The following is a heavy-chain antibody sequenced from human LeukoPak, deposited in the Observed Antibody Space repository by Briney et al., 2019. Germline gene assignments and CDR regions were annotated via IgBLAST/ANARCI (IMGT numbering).Heavy chain of an antibody. D-gene: IGHD3-9*01. V-gene: IGHV4-34*01. CDR2: INHSGST. Sequence: SETLSLTCAVYGGSFSGYYWSWIRQPPGKGLEWIGEINHSGSTNYNPSLKSRVTISVDTSKNQFSLKLSSVTAADTAVYYCARAFNVLRYFDWLLYWGAFDIWGQGTMVTISS. CDR1: GGSFSGYY. CDR3: ARAFNVLRYFDWLLYWGAFDI. J-gene: IGHJ3*02.